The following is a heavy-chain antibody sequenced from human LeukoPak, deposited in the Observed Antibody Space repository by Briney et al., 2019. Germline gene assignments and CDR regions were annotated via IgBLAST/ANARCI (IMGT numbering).Heavy chain of an antibody. V-gene: IGHV1-2*02. CDR3: ARDLSPVVVVAATTPYYYYGMDV. J-gene: IGHJ6*02. CDR1: GYTFTGYY. Sequence: EASVKVSCKASGYTFTGYYMHWVRQAPGQGLEWMGWINPNSGGTNYAQKFQGRVTMTRDTSISTAYMELSRLRSDDTAVYYRARDLSPVVVVAATTPYYYYGMDVWGQGTTVTVSS. D-gene: IGHD2-15*01. CDR2: INPNSGGT.